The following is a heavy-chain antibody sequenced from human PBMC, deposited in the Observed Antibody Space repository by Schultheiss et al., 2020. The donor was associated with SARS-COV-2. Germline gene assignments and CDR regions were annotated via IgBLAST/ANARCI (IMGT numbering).Heavy chain of an antibody. CDR1: GGSFSGYY. V-gene: IGHV4-34*01. CDR2: INHSGST. Sequence: SQTLSLTCAVYGGSFSGYYWSWIRQPPGKGLEWIGEINHSGSTNYNPSLKSRVTISVDTSKNQFSLKLSSVTAADTAVYYCARVDYDSSGYYYMGWWGQGTLVTVAS. J-gene: IGHJ4*02. CDR3: ARVDYDSSGYYYMGW. D-gene: IGHD3-22*01.